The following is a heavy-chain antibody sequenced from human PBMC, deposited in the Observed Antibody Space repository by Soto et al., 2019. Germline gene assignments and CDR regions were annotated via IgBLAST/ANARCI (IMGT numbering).Heavy chain of an antibody. CDR3: ARFDYDSDYYYGMDV. Sequence: GGSLRLSFAASGFSLSSYQMNWVRQAPGKGLEWILYISSSDSTIFYADSVKGRFTVSRDNANNSLYLQMNSLRADDMAVYYCARFDYDSDYYYGMDVWGQGTTVTV. J-gene: IGHJ6*02. CDR1: GFSLSSYQ. V-gene: IGHV3-48*03. CDR2: ISSSDSTI. D-gene: IGHD4-17*01.